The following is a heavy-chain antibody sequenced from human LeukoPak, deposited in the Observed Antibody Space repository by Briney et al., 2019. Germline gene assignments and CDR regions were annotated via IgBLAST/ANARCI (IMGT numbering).Heavy chain of an antibody. D-gene: IGHD3-10*02. CDR1: GGSISSYY. Sequence: PSETLSLTCTVSGGSISSYYWSWIRQPPGKGLEWIGYIYYSGSTNYNPSLKSRVTVSVDTSNNQFSLKLSSVTAADTAVYYCARVGTMSLDYWGQGTLVTVSS. CDR2: IYYSGST. V-gene: IGHV4-59*12. CDR3: ARVGTMSLDY. J-gene: IGHJ4*02.